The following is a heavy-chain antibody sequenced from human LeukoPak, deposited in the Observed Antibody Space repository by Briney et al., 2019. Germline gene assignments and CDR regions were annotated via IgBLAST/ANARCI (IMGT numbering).Heavy chain of an antibody. CDR3: AKDIGGYNWIYYYYYGMDV. V-gene: IGHV3-43*02. Sequence: GGSLRLSCAASGFTFDDYAMHWVRQAPGKGLEWVSLISGDGGSTYYADSVKGRFTISRDNSKNSLYLRMNSLRTEDTALYYCAKDIGGYNWIYYYYYGMDVWGQGTTVTVSS. D-gene: IGHD1-1*01. CDR2: ISGDGGST. CDR1: GFTFDDYA. J-gene: IGHJ6*02.